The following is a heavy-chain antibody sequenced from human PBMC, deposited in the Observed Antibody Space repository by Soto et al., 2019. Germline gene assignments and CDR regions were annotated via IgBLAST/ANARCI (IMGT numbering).Heavy chain of an antibody. CDR2: IYWDDDK. CDR1: GFSLSTSGVG. V-gene: IGHV2-5*02. D-gene: IGHD3-3*01. CDR3: SHSGYDFWSGYNWFDP. Sequence: SGPTLVNPTQTLTLTCTFSGFSLSTSGVGVGWIRQPPGKALEWLTFIYWDDDKRNSPFLKSRLTITKDTSKNQMILTMTNMDPVDTATYYCSHSGYDFWSGYNWFDPWGQGTLVTVSS. J-gene: IGHJ5*02.